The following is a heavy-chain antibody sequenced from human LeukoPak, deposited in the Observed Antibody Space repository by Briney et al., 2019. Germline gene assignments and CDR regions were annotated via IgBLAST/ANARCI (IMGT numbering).Heavy chain of an antibody. V-gene: IGHV3-7*01. D-gene: IGHD3-16*02. J-gene: IGHJ4*02. Sequence: GGSLRLSCAASGFTFSSHWMTWVRQAPGKGLEWVANINQKGSEKYYVDSVRGRFTISRDNAKNSLYLQMNSLRAEDTAVYYCARRYMATSAEDFDYWGQGTLVTVSS. CDR2: INQKGSEK. CDR1: GFTFSSHW. CDR3: ARRYMATSAEDFDY.